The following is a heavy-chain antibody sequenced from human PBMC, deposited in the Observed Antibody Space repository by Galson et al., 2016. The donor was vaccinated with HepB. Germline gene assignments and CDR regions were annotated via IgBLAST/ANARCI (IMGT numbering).Heavy chain of an antibody. CDR1: GFTFSNYA. CDR2: ISSSGGYT. CDR3: AKHPPATTAFSFDY. V-gene: IGHV3-23*01. D-gene: IGHD1/OR15-1a*01. Sequence: SLRLSCAASGFTFSNYAMSWVRQAPGKGLEWVSTISSSGGYTYYADSGKGRFTISRDNSKNTLYLQMNSLRAEDTAVYYCAKHPPATTAFSFDYWGQGTLVTVSS. J-gene: IGHJ4*02.